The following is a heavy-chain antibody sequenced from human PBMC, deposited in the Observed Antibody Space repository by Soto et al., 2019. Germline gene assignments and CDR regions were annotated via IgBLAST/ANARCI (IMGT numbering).Heavy chain of an antibody. CDR2: IYYSGST. Sequence: SETLYLTSTVCGGSISRYYRSWIRQPPGKGLEWIGYIYYSGSTNYNPSLKSRVTISVDTSKNQFSLKLSSVTAADTAVYYCARHIGYCSGGSCPYYYYGMDVWGQGTTVTVS. V-gene: IGHV4-59*08. D-gene: IGHD2-15*01. J-gene: IGHJ6*02. CDR1: GGSISRYY. CDR3: ARHIGYCSGGSCPYYYYGMDV.